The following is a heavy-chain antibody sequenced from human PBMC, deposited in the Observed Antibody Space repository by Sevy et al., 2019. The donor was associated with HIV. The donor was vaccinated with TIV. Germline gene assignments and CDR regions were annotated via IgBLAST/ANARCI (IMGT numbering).Heavy chain of an antibody. V-gene: IGHV1-18*01. CDR2: ISVYNGNT. J-gene: IGHJ4*02. D-gene: IGHD3-10*01. CDR1: GYTFTSYG. CDR3: TREGITMVRGVIIAFDY. Sequence: ASVKVSCKASGYTFTSYGMSWVRQAPGQGLEWMGWISVYNGNTNYAQKLQGRVTMTTDTSTSTAYMELRSLRSDDTGVYYCTREGITMVRGVIIAFDYWGQGTLVTVSS.